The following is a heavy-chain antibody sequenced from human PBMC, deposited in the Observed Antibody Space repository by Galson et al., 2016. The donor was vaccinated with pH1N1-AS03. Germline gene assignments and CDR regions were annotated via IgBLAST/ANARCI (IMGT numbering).Heavy chain of an antibody. J-gene: IGHJ4*02. D-gene: IGHD3-22*01. CDR3: ASPPNYFDTSGYYLYFDY. CDR1: GGTFSSYV. CDR2: IIPIFRTP. V-gene: IGHV1-69*13. Sequence: SVKVSCKASGGTFSSYVISWVRQAPGQGLEWMGGIIPIFRTPKYAQKFQGRVTITADESTSTAYMELSSLRYEDTAVYYRASPPNYFDTSGYYLYFDYWGQGTLVTVSS.